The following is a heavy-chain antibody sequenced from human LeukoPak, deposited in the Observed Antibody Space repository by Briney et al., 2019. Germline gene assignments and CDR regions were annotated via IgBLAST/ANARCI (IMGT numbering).Heavy chain of an antibody. CDR1: GGTFSSYA. J-gene: IGHJ4*02. V-gene: IGHV1-69*05. CDR3: ARDLGVGARGGSYYFDY. D-gene: IGHD1-26*01. CDR2: IIPIFGTA. Sequence: SVKVSCKASGGTFSSYAISWVRQAPGQGLEWMGRIIPIFGTANYAQKFQGRVTITTDESTSTACMELSSLRSEDTAVYYCARDLGVGARGGSYYFDYWGQGTLVTVSS.